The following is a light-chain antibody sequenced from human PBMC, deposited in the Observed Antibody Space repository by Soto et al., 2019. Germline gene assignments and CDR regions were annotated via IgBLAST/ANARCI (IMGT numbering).Light chain of an antibody. CDR3: QQYNQWPRAT. CDR2: RTS. CDR1: QSINNN. V-gene: IGKV3-15*01. Sequence: EIGMTQSPATLSVSPGERATLFCRASQSINNNLAWYQQKPGQAPRLIMFRTSTRATGVPARFSGSGSETEFNITISSLQSEDFAFYYCQQYNQWPRATFGGGTKVDIK. J-gene: IGKJ4*01.